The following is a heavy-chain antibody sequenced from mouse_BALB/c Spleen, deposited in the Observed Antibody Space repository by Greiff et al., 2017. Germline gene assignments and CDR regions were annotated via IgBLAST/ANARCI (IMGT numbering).Heavy chain of an antibody. Sequence: DVMLVESGGGLVKPGGSLKLSCAASGFTFSSYAMSWVRQSPEKRLEWVAEISSGGSYTYYPDTVTGRFTISRDNAKNTLYLEMSSLRSEDTAMYYCARDWDGWYFDVWGAGTTVTVSS. CDR3: ARDWDGWYFDV. D-gene: IGHD4-1*01. J-gene: IGHJ1*01. CDR2: ISSGGSYT. V-gene: IGHV5-9-4*01. CDR1: GFTFSSYA.